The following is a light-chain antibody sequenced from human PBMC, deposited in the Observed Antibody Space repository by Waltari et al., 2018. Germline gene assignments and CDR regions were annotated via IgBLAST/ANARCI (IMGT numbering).Light chain of an antibody. Sequence: QSALTQPASVSGSPGQSITISSTGTSSDVGGYNYVSWFQHHPGTAPKLLIYDVTKGPSGVTNRCTGSKSVNTAFLTISVPQAEDEADYYCTAYTSSSTWVFGGGSMLTVL. CDR1: SSDVGGYNY. V-gene: IGLV2-14*03. J-gene: IGLJ3*02. CDR2: DVT. CDR3: TAYTSSSTWV.